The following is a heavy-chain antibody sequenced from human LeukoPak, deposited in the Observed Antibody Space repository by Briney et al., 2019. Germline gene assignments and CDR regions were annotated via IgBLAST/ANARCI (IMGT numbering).Heavy chain of an antibody. D-gene: IGHD3-10*01. V-gene: IGHV3-23*01. CDR2: ISGSGDTT. CDR3: AKASYYPGYYYGMDV. Sequence: QPGGSLRLSCVVSGFTFKTHDMTWVRQAPGKGLEWVSTISGSGDTTYYADSVKGRFTISRDNSKNTLFLQMNSLRAQDTAIYYCAKASYYPGYYYGMDVWGQGTTVTVSS. CDR1: GFTFKTHD. J-gene: IGHJ6*02.